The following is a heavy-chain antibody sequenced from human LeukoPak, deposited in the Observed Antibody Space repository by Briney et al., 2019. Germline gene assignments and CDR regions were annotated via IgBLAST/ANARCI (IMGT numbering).Heavy chain of an antibody. CDR1: GGTSSSYA. V-gene: IGHV1-69*04. CDR2: IIPILGIA. D-gene: IGHD3-9*01. CDR3: ARDDILTGYYGVDY. J-gene: IGHJ4*02. Sequence: GASVKVSCKASGGTSSSYAISWVRRAPGQGLKWMGRIIPILGIANYAQKFQGRVTITADKSTSTAYMELSSLRSEDTAVYYCARDDILTGYYGVDYWGQGTLVTVSS.